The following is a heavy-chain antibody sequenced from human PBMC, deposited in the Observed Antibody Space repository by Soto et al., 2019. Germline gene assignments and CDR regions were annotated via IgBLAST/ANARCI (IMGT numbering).Heavy chain of an antibody. CDR3: ARQATMVRGVTTLPSGMNL. CDR2: IYYSGST. Sequence: SETLSLTCTVSGGSISSGDYYWSWIRQPPGKGLEWIGYIYYSGSTYYNPSLKSRVTISVDTSKKQFSLKLNSVTAADTAVYYCARQATMVRGVTTLPSGMNLWGPGTTVTVSS. V-gene: IGHV4-30-4*01. D-gene: IGHD3-10*01. CDR1: GGSISSGDYY. J-gene: IGHJ6*02.